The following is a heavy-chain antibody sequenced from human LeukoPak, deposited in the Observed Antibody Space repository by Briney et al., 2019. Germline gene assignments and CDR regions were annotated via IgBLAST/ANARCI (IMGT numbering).Heavy chain of an antibody. V-gene: IGHV3-23*01. Sequence: GGSLRLSCAASGFTFYNITLVRDRQAPGKGLEWVSGISGSGVSTYYADSVRGRFTISRDNSKKTLHLQMNSLRDEDTAVYYCATLWDYVVTPSLAVWGNGTTATVSS. CDR3: ATLWDYVVTPSLAV. J-gene: IGHJ6*04. CDR2: ISGSGVST. CDR1: GFTFYNIT. D-gene: IGHD3-10*02.